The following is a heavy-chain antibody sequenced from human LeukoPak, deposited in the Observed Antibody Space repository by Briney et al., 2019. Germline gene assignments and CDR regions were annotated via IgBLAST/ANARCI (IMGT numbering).Heavy chain of an antibody. CDR2: INPNSGGT. Sequence: RASVKVSCKASGYTFTGYYMHWVRQATGQGLQWMGWINPNSGGTNYAQKFQGRVTMARDTSISTAYMELSRLRSDDTAVYYCGRGPIAAAGTPTYWGQGTLVTVSS. CDR1: GYTFTGYY. V-gene: IGHV1-2*02. J-gene: IGHJ4*02. CDR3: GRGPIAAAGTPTY. D-gene: IGHD6-13*01.